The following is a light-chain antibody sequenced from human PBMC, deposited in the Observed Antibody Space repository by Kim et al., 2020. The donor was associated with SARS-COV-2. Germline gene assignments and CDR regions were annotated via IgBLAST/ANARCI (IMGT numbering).Light chain of an antibody. Sequence: QSVLTQPPSVSAAPGQKVTISCSGSSSNIGTNYISWYQQLPGTAPKLLIYDNSKRPSGIPDRFSGSTSGTSATLGITGLQTGDEADYYCGTWDSSLSVWVFGGGTQLTVL. J-gene: IGLJ3*02. CDR3: GTWDSSLSVWV. CDR1: SSNIGTNY. CDR2: DNS. V-gene: IGLV1-51*01.